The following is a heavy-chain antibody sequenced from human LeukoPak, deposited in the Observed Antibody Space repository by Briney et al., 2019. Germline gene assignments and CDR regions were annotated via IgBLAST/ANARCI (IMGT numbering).Heavy chain of an antibody. CDR3: ARGRFRVAGTYYFDY. CDR1: GGSFSGYY. D-gene: IGHD6-19*01. V-gene: IGHV4-34*01. Sequence: KPSETLSLTCAVYGGSFSGYYWSWIRQPPGKGLEWSGEINHSGSTNYNPSLKSRVTISVDTSKNQFSLKLSSVTAADTAVYYCARGRFRVAGTYYFDYWGQGTLVTVSS. CDR2: INHSGST. J-gene: IGHJ4*02.